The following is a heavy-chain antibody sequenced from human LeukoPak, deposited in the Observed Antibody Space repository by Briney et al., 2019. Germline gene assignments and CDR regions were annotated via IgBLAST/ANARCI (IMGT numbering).Heavy chain of an antibody. Sequence: SGTLSLTCAVSGGSISSGSYYWSWIRQPAGKGLEWIGRIYTSGSTNYNPSLKSRVTISVDTSKNQFSLKLSSVTAADTAVYYCARSRGAAAGSPNFDYWGQGTLVTVSS. D-gene: IGHD6-13*01. CDR3: ARSRGAAAGSPNFDY. J-gene: IGHJ4*02. CDR2: IYTSGST. CDR1: GGSISSGSYY. V-gene: IGHV4-61*02.